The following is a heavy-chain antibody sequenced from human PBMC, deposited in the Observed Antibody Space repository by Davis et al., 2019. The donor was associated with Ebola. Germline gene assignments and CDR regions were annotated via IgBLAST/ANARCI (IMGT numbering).Heavy chain of an antibody. Sequence: ASVKVSCKASGGTFSSYAISWVRQAPGQGLEWMGWINPNSGGTNYAQKFQGWVTMTRDTSISTAYMELSRLRSDDTAVYYCAREGRAMVRSPYYYYGMDVWGQGTTVTVSS. CDR2: INPNSGGT. D-gene: IGHD3-10*01. J-gene: IGHJ6*02. CDR1: GGTFSSYA. CDR3: AREGRAMVRSPYYYYGMDV. V-gene: IGHV1-2*04.